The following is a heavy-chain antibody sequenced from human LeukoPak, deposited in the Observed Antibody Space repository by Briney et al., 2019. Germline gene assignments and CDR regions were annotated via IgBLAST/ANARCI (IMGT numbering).Heavy chain of an antibody. Sequence: PGGSLRLSCAASGFTFSKDDFHWVRQAPGKGLEWVAAIGVTGDTYYADSVKGRFTISRDDAANSLYLQMRSLGAGDTALYYCTKVFCGSRAACAGGSYYDFWGRGALVTVSS. CDR3: TKVFCGSRAACAGGSYYDF. J-gene: IGHJ2*01. V-gene: IGHV3-13*01. D-gene: IGHD2-15*01. CDR1: GFTFSKDD. CDR2: IGVTGDT.